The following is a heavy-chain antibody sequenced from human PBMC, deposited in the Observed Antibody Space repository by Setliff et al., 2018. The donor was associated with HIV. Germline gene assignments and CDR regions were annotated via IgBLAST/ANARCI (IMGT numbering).Heavy chain of an antibody. J-gene: IGHJ3*02. V-gene: IGHV3-30*02. CDR3: AKDFGYSSGWYLVSGTFDI. CDR1: GFTFSNYG. CDR2: IQYDGTNK. D-gene: IGHD6-19*01. Sequence: SLRLSCVTSGFTFSNYGMHWVRQAPGKGLEWVAFIQYDGTNKYYTDSLKGRFTISRDNFKNTLYLQMKSLRPEDTAVYYCAKDFGYSSGWYLVSGTFDIWGQGTMVTVSS.